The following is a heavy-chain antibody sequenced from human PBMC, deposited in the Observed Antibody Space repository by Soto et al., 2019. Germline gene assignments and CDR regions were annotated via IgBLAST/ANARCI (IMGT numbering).Heavy chain of an antibody. CDR2: IIPIFGTA. Sequence: SVKVSCKASGGTFSSYAISWVRQAPGQGLEWMGGIIPIFGTANYAQKFQGRVTITADKSTSTAYMELSSLRSEDTAVYYCARVPPRSGWSYYFDYWGQGTLVTVSS. V-gene: IGHV1-69*06. CDR1: GGTFSSYA. D-gene: IGHD6-19*01. J-gene: IGHJ4*02. CDR3: ARVPPRSGWSYYFDY.